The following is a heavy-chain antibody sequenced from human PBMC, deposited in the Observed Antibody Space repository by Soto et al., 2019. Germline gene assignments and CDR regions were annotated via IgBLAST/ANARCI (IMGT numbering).Heavy chain of an antibody. CDR3: ARVSIYDFWSGYYNLYYYYYMDV. J-gene: IGHJ6*03. V-gene: IGHV3-30*14. CDR2: ISYDGST. Sequence: PGGSLRLSCAASGFTFSSYAMHWVRQAPGKGLEWVAVISYDGSTYYADSVKGRFTISRDNSKNTLYLQMNSLRAEDTAVYYCARVSIYDFWSGYYNLYYYYYMDVWGKGTTVTVSS. D-gene: IGHD3-3*01. CDR1: GFTFSSYA.